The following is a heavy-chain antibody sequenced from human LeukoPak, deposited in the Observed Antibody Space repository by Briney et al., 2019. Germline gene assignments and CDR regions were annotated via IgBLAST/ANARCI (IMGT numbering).Heavy chain of an antibody. J-gene: IGHJ1*01. V-gene: IGHV4-34*01. CDR2: INDSGST. Sequence: PSETLSLTCAVYGGSFSGYYWSWIRQPPGKGLEWIGEINDSGSTNYNPSLKSRVTISVDTSKNQFSLKLSSVTAADTAVYYCARVALRRYFQHWGQGTLVTVSS. CDR3: ARVALRRYFQH. CDR1: GGSFSGYY.